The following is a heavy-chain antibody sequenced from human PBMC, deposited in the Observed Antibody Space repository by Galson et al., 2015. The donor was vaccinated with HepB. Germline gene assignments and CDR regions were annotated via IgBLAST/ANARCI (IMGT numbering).Heavy chain of an antibody. CDR1: GFTFSSYA. Sequence: SLRLSCAASGFTFSSYAMFWVRQAPGKGLEWVSSITGSDTYYADSVKGRFTISRDNSKNTLYLQMNSLRAEDTAVYYCAKVDTAMVGDPHYGMDVWGQGTTVTVSS. D-gene: IGHD5-18*01. CDR3: AKVDTAMVGDPHYGMDV. J-gene: IGHJ6*02. CDR2: ITGSDT. V-gene: IGHV3-23*01.